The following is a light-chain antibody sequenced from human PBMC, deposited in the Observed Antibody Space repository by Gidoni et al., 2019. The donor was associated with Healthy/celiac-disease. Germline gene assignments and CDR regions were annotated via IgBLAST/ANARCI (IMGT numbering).Light chain of an antibody. J-gene: IGKJ5*01. CDR2: DAS. CDR1: QSVSSY. Sequence: PATLFLSLGERATLSCRASQSVSSYLAWYQQKPGQAHRLLIYDASNRATGIPARFSGSGSGTDFTLTISSLEPEDFAVYYCQQRSNWPTTFGRGTRLEIK. CDR3: QQRSNWPTT. V-gene: IGKV3-11*01.